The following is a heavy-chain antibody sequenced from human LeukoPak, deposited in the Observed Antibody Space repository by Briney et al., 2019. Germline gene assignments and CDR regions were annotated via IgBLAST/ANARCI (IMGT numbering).Heavy chain of an antibody. Sequence: PGGSLRLSCAASGFTFSTYAMNWVRQAPGKGLEWVSGISDSGHSIYYTDSVKGRFTISRDNSKSTLYLQMNNVRVEDTAVYYCTRGFDGRTSSPDYWGQGTLVTVSS. CDR2: ISDSGHSI. CDR1: GFTFSTYA. CDR3: TRGFDGRTSSPDY. J-gene: IGHJ4*02. D-gene: IGHD2-2*01. V-gene: IGHV3-23*01.